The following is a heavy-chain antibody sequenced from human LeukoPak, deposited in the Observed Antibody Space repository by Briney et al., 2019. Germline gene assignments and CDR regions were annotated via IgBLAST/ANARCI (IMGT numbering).Heavy chain of an antibody. J-gene: IGHJ4*02. CDR3: ARRHDYFDY. CDR1: GFTFSDYY. D-gene: IGHD3-3*01. Sequence: PGGSLRLSCAASGFTFSDYYMSWIRQAPGKGLEWISYISSSGSTIYYIDSVKGRFTMSRDNAKNSLHLQMTSLRAEDTAIYYCARRHDYFDYWGQGTLSPSPQ. CDR2: ISSSGSTI. V-gene: IGHV3-11*01.